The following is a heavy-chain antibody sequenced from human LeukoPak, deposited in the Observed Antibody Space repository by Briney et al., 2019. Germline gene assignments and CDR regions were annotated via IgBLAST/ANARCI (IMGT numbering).Heavy chain of an antibody. CDR1: GFTFSSYA. V-gene: IGHV3-30*04. J-gene: IGHJ4*02. D-gene: IGHD6-19*01. Sequence: QPGRSLRLSCAASGFTFSSYAMHWVRQAPGKGLEWVAVTSNDGINKYYSDSVKGRLTMSRDNSKNTLYLQMDSLRAEDTAVYYCARDKVSTKGYSSGWSFDYWGQGTLVTVSS. CDR2: TSNDGINK. CDR3: ARDKVSTKGYSSGWSFDY.